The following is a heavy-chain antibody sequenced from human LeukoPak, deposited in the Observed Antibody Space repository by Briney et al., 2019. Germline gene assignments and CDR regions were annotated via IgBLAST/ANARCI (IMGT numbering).Heavy chain of an antibody. CDR3: AKNPRGHQLRGYYYYGMDV. Sequence: GGSLRLSCAASGFTFSSYAMSWVRQAPGKGLEWVSAISGSGGSTYYADSVKGRFTISRDNSKNTLYLQVNSLGAEDTAVYYCAKNPRGHQLRGYYYYGMDVWGQGTTVTVSS. V-gene: IGHV3-23*01. CDR2: ISGSGGST. J-gene: IGHJ6*02. CDR1: GFTFSSYA. D-gene: IGHD2-2*01.